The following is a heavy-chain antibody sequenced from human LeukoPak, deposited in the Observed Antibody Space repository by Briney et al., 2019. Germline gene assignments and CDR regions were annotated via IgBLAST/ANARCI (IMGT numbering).Heavy chain of an antibody. CDR1: GVSISSDY. V-gene: IGHV4-59*08. D-gene: IGHD3-3*01. CDR3: ARLLGWSGPINWFDP. J-gene: IGHJ5*02. CDR2: VYYSGIN. Sequence: SETLSLTCTVSGVSISSDYWSWIRQPPGKGREWIRYVYYSGINNYNPSLKSRVIISVGTSKNHFSLKLTSVTAADTAVYYCARLLGWSGPINWFDPWGRGTLVTVSS.